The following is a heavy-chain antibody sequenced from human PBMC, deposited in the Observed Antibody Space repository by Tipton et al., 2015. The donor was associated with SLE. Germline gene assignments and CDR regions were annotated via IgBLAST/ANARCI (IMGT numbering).Heavy chain of an antibody. V-gene: IGHV3-30*04. D-gene: IGHD2-2*01. CDR1: EFTFSIYA. CDR3: ARIDYSAYCSSDNCYAADY. Sequence: SLRLSCVASEFTFSIYAMHWVRQAPGKGLEWVAVISNDGSNKYYADSVKGRFTASRGNSKSTLYLQLNSVRAEDTAVYHCARIDYSAYCSSDNCYAADYWGQGTLVIVSS. J-gene: IGHJ4*02. CDR2: ISNDGSNK.